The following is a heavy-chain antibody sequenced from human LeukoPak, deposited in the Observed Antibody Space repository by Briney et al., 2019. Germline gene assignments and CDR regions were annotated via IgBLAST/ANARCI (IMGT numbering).Heavy chain of an antibody. CDR3: AKETDGVDAFDI. J-gene: IGHJ3*02. CDR2: ISYDGSNK. Sequence: GGSLRLSCAASGFTFSSYGIHWGRQAPGKGLEWVAVISYDGSNKYYADSVKGRFTISRDNSKNTLYLQMSSLRAEDTAVYYCAKETDGVDAFDIWGQGTMVTVSS. D-gene: IGHD2-21*02. CDR1: GFTFSSYG. V-gene: IGHV3-30*18.